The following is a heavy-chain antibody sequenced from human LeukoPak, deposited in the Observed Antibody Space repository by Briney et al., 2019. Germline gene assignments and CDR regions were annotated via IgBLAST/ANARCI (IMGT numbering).Heavy chain of an antibody. D-gene: IGHD6-13*01. J-gene: IGHJ6*02. CDR2: MNSDGSGT. V-gene: IGHV3-74*01. CDR1: GLTLSNYW. Sequence: GGSLRLSCAASGLTLSNYWMHWVRQAPGKGLVWVSRMNSDGSGTSYADSVKGRFTISRDNAKNTLYLQMNSLRAEDTAVYYCARVSGGKRYSSSWYARGDGMDVWGQGTTVTVSS. CDR3: ARVSGGKRYSSSWYARGDGMDV.